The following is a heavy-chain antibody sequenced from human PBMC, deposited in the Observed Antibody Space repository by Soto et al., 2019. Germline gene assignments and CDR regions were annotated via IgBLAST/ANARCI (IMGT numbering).Heavy chain of an antibody. D-gene: IGHD3-22*01. Sequence: PGGSLRLSCAASGFTFSSYGMHWVRQAPGKGLEWVAVISYDGSNKYYADSVKGRFTISRDNSKNTLYLQMNSLRAEDTAVYYCAKGHYDSSGYYYEWSVSDDAFDIWGQGTMVTVSS. CDR1: GFTFSSYG. J-gene: IGHJ3*02. CDR3: AKGHYDSSGYYYEWSVSDDAFDI. V-gene: IGHV3-30*18. CDR2: ISYDGSNK.